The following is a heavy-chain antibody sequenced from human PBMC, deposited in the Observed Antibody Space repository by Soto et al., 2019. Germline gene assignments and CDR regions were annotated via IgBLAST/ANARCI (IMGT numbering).Heavy chain of an antibody. CDR2: ITSSGTTI. Sequence: QVQLVESGGGLVKPGGSLRLSCAASGFTFSDYYMSWIRQAPGKGLEWISYITSSGTTIYYAASVKGRFTISRDNAKNSLYLEMDSLRAEDTAVYYCAAGYLYHTYFDFWGQGTLVTVSS. V-gene: IGHV3-11*01. J-gene: IGHJ4*02. CDR3: AAGYLYHTYFDF. D-gene: IGHD5-18*01. CDR1: GFTFSDYY.